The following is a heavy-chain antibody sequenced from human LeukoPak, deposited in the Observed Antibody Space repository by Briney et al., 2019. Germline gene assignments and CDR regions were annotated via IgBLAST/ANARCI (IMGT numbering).Heavy chain of an antibody. CDR2: MQSTGNR. CDR1: GGSISTYL. V-gene: IGHV4-59*01. CDR3: ARDKQHSYGRYFDH. Sequence: SETLSLTCIVSGGSISTYLWNWIRKPPGKGLEWIGYMQSTGNRKYSPSLKSRVAIFVDTSKNQVVLNLNSVTAADTAVYYCARDKQHSYGRYFDHWGQGMLVTVSS. J-gene: IGHJ4*02. D-gene: IGHD5-18*01.